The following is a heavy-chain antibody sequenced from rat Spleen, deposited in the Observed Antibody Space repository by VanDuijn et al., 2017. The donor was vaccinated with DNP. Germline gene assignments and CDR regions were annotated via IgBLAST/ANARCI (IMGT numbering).Heavy chain of an antibody. CDR2: ISNTCDNT. CDR3: TSNPHIRTAAPFDY. V-gene: IGHV5-31*01. Sequence: EVQLGESGGGLVQPGGSLKLSCVASGFIFSNYWMTWIRQAPGKGLEWVASISNTCDNTYYSDSVKGRFSLSRDNATSTLYLQVNSLRSEDTATYYCTSNPHIRTAAPFDYWGQGVMVTVSS. D-gene: IGHD3-8*01. CDR1: GFIFSNYW. J-gene: IGHJ2*01.